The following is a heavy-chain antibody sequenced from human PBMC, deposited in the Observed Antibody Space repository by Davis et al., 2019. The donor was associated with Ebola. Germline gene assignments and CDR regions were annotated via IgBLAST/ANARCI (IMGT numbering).Heavy chain of an antibody. D-gene: IGHD4-17*01. CDR1: GGSFSGYY. CDR2: INHSGST. CDR3: ARGPTVYGMDV. J-gene: IGHJ6*02. V-gene: IGHV4-34*01. Sequence: SGTLSLTCAVYGGSFSGYYWSWIRQPPGKGLEWIGEINHSGSTNYNPSLKSRVTISVDTSKNQFSLKLSSVTAADTAVYYCARGPTVYGMDVWGQGTTVTVSS.